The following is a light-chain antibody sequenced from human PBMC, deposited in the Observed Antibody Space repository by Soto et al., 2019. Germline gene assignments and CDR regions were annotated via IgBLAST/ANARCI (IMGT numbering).Light chain of an antibody. CDR1: SSDVGGYNY. V-gene: IGLV2-14*01. J-gene: IGLJ1*01. Sequence: QSVLTQPASVSGSPGQSITISCTGTSSDVGGYNYVSWYQQHPGKAPKLMIYDVSNRPSGVSNRFSGSKSGNTASLTISGLQAEDEADYYCSSYTSSSPYAFGTGTKFTVL. CDR3: SSYTSSSPYA. CDR2: DVS.